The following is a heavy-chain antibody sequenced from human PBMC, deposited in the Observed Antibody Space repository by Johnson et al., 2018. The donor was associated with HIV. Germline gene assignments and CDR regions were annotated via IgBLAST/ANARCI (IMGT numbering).Heavy chain of an antibody. Sequence: VQLVESGGGLVQPGGSLRLSCAVSGFFVGGTFMNWVRQAPGKGLEWVSVIEAGGSTYYADSVKGRFTISRDNSKNTVYLQMNSLRAEDTAVYYCAKDLAVVFVTTNGAGAFDLWGQGTLVTVSS. CDR3: AKDLAVVFVTTNGAGAFDL. V-gene: IGHV3-66*02. CDR1: GFFVGGTF. D-gene: IGHD2-2*01. J-gene: IGHJ3*01. CDR2: IEAGGST.